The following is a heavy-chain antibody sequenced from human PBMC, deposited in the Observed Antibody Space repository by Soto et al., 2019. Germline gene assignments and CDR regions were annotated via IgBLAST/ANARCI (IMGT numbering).Heavy chain of an antibody. CDR3: ARGGRIAAAGTYYYGMDV. D-gene: IGHD6-13*01. CDR1: GYTFTGYY. CDR2: INPNSGGT. J-gene: IGHJ6*02. V-gene: IGHV1-2*04. Sequence: ASVEVSCKASGYTFTGYYMHWVRQAPGQGLEWMGWINPNSGGTNYAQKFQGWVTMTRDTSISTAYMELSRLRSDDTAVYYCARGGRIAAAGTYYYGMDVWGQGTTVTVSS.